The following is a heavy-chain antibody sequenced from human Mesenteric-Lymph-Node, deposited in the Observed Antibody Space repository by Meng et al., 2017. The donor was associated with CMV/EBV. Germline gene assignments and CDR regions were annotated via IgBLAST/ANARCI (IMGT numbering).Heavy chain of an antibody. CDR1: GDSVSGNGAA. Sequence: LTCAISGDSVSGNGAAWNWSRQSPSRGLEWLGRTYYRSKWYNEYAESVKSRITISPDTSKNQFSLQLNSVTPEDTAVYYCASRMLDYWGQGTLVTVSS. V-gene: IGHV6-1*01. CDR2: TYYRSKWYN. D-gene: IGHD2-8*01. CDR3: ASRMLDY. J-gene: IGHJ4*02.